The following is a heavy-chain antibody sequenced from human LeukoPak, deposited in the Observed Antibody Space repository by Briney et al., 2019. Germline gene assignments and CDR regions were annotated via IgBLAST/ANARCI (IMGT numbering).Heavy chain of an antibody. CDR3: VRDITGRGWFDP. J-gene: IGHJ5*02. CDR1: GSSFSGYE. V-gene: IGHV3-48*03. Sequence: LPGGSLRLSCTASGSSFSGYEMNWVRQPPGKGLEWVSYISSSGSAIYYADSVKSRFIISRDNPKNSLYLQMNSLRAEDTAVYYCVRDITGRGWFDPWGQGTQVTVSS. CDR2: ISSSGSAI. D-gene: IGHD1-14*01.